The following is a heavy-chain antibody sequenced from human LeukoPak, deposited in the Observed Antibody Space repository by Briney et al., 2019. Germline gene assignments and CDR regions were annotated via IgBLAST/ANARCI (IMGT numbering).Heavy chain of an antibody. J-gene: IGHJ4*02. D-gene: IGHD2-2*01. V-gene: IGHV3-48*04. Sequence: GGSLRLSCAVSGFTFSSYSMNWVRQAPGKGLEWVSYISSNGSIINYADSVKGRFTVSRDNAKNSLYLQMNSLRVEDTAVYYCASTRMFDHWGQGTLVTVSS. CDR3: ASTRMFDH. CDR2: ISSNGSII. CDR1: GFTFSSYS.